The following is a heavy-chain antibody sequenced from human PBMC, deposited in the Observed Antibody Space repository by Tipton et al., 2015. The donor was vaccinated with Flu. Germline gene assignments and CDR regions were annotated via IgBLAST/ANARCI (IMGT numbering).Heavy chain of an antibody. J-gene: IGHJ6*02. CDR3: GTYCGGDCYRAPIYYYGLDV. CDR1: GFSVSRNY. V-gene: IGHV3-53*01. Sequence: SLRLSCAASGFSVSRNYMSWVRQAPGKGLEWVSVIYSGGSTDYADSVKGRFTISRDNSKNTLYLQMNSLRAEDTAVYYCGTYCGGDCYRAPIYYYGLDVWGRGTTVTASS. D-gene: IGHD2-21*02. CDR2: IYSGGST.